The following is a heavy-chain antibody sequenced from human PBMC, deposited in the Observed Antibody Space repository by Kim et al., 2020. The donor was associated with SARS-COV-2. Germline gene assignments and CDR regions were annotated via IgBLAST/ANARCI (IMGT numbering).Heavy chain of an antibody. D-gene: IGHD3-22*01. J-gene: IGHJ6*02. V-gene: IGHV3-30-3*01. CDR1: GLNFDSSA. Sequence: GGSLRLSCAASGLNFDSSAMNWVRQPPGKGLEWVAVTSYDGRNTVYADSVEGRFTISRDNSKSTLYLEMNSLRVEDTALYYCVRGKYYESTTLSDYYNGMDFWGQGTTVTVSS. CDR3: VRGKYYESTTLSDYYNGMDF. CDR2: TSYDGRNT.